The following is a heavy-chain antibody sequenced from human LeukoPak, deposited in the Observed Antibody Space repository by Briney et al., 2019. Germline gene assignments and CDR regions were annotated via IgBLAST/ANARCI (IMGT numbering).Heavy chain of an antibody. CDR3: ARDYGDYLYFDY. D-gene: IGHD4-17*01. CDR1: GYTFTTYA. Sequence: ASVKVSCKASGYTFTTYAIHWVRQAPGQRLEWMGWINPGNDNTKYSQKFQGRLTITRDTSASAAYMELSNLRSGDTAVYYCARDYGDYLYFDYWGHGTLVTVSS. V-gene: IGHV1-3*01. J-gene: IGHJ4*01. CDR2: INPGNDNT.